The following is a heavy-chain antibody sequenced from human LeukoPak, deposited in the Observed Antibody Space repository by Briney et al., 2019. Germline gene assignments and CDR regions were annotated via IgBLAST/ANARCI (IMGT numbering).Heavy chain of an antibody. J-gene: IGHJ5*02. CDR2: IYYSGST. CDR3: ARRGSIAAAGLYWFDP. V-gene: IGHV4-4*02. Sequence: SGTLSLTCGVSGGSISNTNWWTWVRQPPGKGLEWIGYIYYSGSTNYNPSLKSRVTISVDTSKNQFSLKLSSVTAADTAVYYCARRGSIAAAGLYWFDPWGQGTLVTVSS. D-gene: IGHD6-13*01. CDR1: GGSISNTNW.